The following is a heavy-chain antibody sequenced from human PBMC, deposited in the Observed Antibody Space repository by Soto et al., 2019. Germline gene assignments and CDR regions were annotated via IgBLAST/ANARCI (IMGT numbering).Heavy chain of an antibody. J-gene: IGHJ4*02. CDR1: GFTFSNAW. Sequence: EVQLVESGGGLVKPGGSLRLSCAASGFTFSNAWMSWVRQAPGKGLEWVGRIKSKTDGGTTDYAAPVKGRFTISRDDSKNTLYLQMNSLKTEDTAVYYCTTSPFQYYYDSSGYPEDVWGQGTLVTVSS. V-gene: IGHV3-15*01. CDR3: TTSPFQYYYDSSGYPEDV. D-gene: IGHD3-22*01. CDR2: IKSKTDGGTT.